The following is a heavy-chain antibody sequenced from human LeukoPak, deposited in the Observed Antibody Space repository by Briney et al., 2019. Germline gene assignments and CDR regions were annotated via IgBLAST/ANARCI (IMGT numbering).Heavy chain of an antibody. Sequence: GGSLRLSCAASGFTSTNYAMSWVRQAPGMGLEWVSGISGSDSGTYYADSVKGRFTISRDNSRNTLYLQINSLRAEDTAVYYCARLYCSGGSCYSVDYWGQGTLVTVSS. D-gene: IGHD2-15*01. CDR1: GFTSTNYA. V-gene: IGHV3-23*01. CDR2: ISGSDSGT. J-gene: IGHJ4*02. CDR3: ARLYCSGGSCYSVDY.